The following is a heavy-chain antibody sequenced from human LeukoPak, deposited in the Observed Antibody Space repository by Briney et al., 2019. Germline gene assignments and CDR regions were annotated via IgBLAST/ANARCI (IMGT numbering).Heavy chain of an antibody. CDR3: ASTWIQLWFSTHYYMDV. V-gene: IGHV1-69*05. CDR1: GGTFSSYA. Sequence: TVKVSCKASGGTFSSYAISWVRQAPGQGLEWMGRIIPIFGTANYAQKFQGRVTITTDESTSTAYMELSSLRSEDTAVYYCASTWIQLWFSTHYYMDVWGKGTTVTVSS. CDR2: IIPIFGTA. J-gene: IGHJ6*03. D-gene: IGHD5-18*01.